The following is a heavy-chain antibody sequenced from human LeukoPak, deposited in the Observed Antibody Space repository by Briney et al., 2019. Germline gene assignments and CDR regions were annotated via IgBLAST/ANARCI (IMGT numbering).Heavy chain of an antibody. V-gene: IGHV4-39*07. CDR1: GGSLSSSSYY. CDR3: ARERTGANGYYYMDV. CDR2: IYYSGST. Sequence: SETLSLTCTVSGGSLSSSSYYWGWIRQPPGKGLEWIGSIYYSGSTYYNPSLKSRVTISVDTSKNQFSLKLSSVTAADTAVYYCARERTGANGYYYMDVWGKGTTVTVSS. J-gene: IGHJ6*03. D-gene: IGHD7-27*01.